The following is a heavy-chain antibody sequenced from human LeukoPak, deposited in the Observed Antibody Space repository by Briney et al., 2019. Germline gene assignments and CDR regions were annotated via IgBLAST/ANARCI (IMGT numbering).Heavy chain of an antibody. V-gene: IGHV1-69*13. Sequence: GASVKVSCKASGGTFSSYAISWVRQAPGQGLEWMGGIIPIFGTANYAQKFQGRVTITADESTSTAYMELSSLRSEDTAVYYCAREAVAGTDAWFDPWGQGTLVTVSS. CDR1: GGTFSSYA. CDR3: AREAVAGTDAWFDP. J-gene: IGHJ5*02. CDR2: IIPIFGTA. D-gene: IGHD6-19*01.